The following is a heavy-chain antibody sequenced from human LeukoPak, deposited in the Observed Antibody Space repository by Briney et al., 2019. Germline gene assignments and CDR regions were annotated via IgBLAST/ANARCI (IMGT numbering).Heavy chain of an antibody. V-gene: IGHV3-33*01. Sequence: GGSLRLSCAASGFTFSSYGMHWVRQAPGKGLEWVAVIWYDGSNKYYADSVKGRFTISRDNSKNTLYLQMNSLRAEDTAVYYCAREGRCGGDCYYDYWGQGTLVIVSS. D-gene: IGHD2-21*02. CDR1: GFTFSSYG. J-gene: IGHJ4*02. CDR2: IWYDGSNK. CDR3: AREGRCGGDCYYDY.